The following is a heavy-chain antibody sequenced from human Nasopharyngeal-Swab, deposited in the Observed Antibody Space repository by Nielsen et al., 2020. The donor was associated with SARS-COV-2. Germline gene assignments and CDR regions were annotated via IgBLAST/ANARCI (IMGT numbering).Heavy chain of an antibody. V-gene: IGHV1-69*13. CDR2: IIPIFGTA. CDR1: GGTFSSYS. J-gene: IGHJ6*02. Sequence: SVKVSCKASGGTFSSYSISWVRQAPGQGLEWMGGIIPIFGTANYAQKFQGRVTITADESTSTAYMELSSLRSEDTAVYYCARGSVYYYYGMDVWGQGTTVTVSS. CDR3: ARGSVYYYYGMDV.